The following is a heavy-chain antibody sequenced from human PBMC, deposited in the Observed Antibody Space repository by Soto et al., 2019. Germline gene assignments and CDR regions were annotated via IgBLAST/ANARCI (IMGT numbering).Heavy chain of an antibody. D-gene: IGHD2-2*01. V-gene: IGHV1-2*02. Sequence: ASVKVSCKASGYTFTGYYMHWVRQAPGQGLEWMGWINPNSGGTNYAQKFQGRVTMTRDTSISTAYMELSRLRSDDTAVYYCARDPLVVPAVPKEHRHYYYYGMDVWGQGTTVTVSS. CDR2: INPNSGGT. CDR3: ARDPLVVPAVPKEHRHYYYYGMDV. CDR1: GYTFTGYY. J-gene: IGHJ6*02.